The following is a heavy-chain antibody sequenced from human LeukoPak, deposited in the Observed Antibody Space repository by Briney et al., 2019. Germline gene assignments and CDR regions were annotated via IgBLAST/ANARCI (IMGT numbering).Heavy chain of an antibody. J-gene: IGHJ5*02. Sequence: GGSLRLSCAASGFTFSNAWMSWVRQAPGKGLEWVGRIKSKTDGGTTDYAAPVKGRFTISRDDSKNTLYLQTNSLKTEDTAVYYCTTDSYYYGSGSYYNVGPPHNWFDPWGQGTLVTVSS. CDR1: GFTFSNAW. D-gene: IGHD3-10*01. CDR3: TTDSYYYGSGSYYNVGPPHNWFDP. CDR2: IKSKTDGGTT. V-gene: IGHV3-15*01.